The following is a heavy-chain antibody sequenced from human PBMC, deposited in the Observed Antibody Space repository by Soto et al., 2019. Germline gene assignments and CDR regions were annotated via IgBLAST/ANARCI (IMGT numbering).Heavy chain of an antibody. CDR1: GGSISSSIYY. CDR2: IYYSGTT. V-gene: IGHV4-39*01. J-gene: IGHJ5*02. CDR3: ARQSPDYLGSVGWFDP. Sequence: SGTLSLTCTVSGGSISSSIYYWVWIRQPPGKGLEWIGSIYYSGTTYYNPSLKSRVTISVDTSKNQFSLKLRSVTAADTAVYYCARQSPDYLGSVGWFDPWGQGTLVTVSS. D-gene: IGHD1-26*01.